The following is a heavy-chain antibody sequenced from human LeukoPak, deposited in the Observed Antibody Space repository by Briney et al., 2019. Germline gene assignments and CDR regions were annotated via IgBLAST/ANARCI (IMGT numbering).Heavy chain of an antibody. Sequence: PGGSLRLSCAASGFTVSSNYMSWVRQAPGKGLEWVSVMYSDGNTYYADSVTGRFTISRDNSKNTLYLQMNSLRAEDTAVYFCAMVRGVSQLRFFDYWGQGTLVTVSS. CDR1: GFTVSSNY. D-gene: IGHD3-10*01. J-gene: IGHJ4*02. CDR3: AMVRGVSQLRFFDY. CDR2: MYSDGNT. V-gene: IGHV3-53*01.